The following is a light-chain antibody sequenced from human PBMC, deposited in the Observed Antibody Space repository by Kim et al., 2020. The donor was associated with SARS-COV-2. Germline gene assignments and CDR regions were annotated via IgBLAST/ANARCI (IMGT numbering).Light chain of an antibody. CDR2: GKN. CDR1: SLRSYY. V-gene: IGLV3-19*01. CDR3: NSRGSNDNVL. J-gene: IGLJ2*01. Sequence: SSELTQDPAVSVALGLTVRITCQGDSLRSYYATWYQQKPGQAPIVVIYGKNNRPSGIPDRFSGSSSGDTASLTITGTQAGDEADYYCNSRGSNDNVLFGGGTKLTVL.